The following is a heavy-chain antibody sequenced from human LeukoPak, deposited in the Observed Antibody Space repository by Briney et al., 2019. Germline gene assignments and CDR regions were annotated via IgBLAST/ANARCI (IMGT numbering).Heavy chain of an antibody. CDR1: GFTFSSYG. Sequence: GRSLRLSCAASGFTFSSYGMHWVRQAPGKGLEWVAVISYDGSNKYYADSVKGRFTISRDNSKNTLYLQMNSLRAEDTAVYYCATPSTVPTLGLYYWGQGTLVTVSS. CDR3: ATPSTVPTLGLYY. V-gene: IGHV3-30*03. D-gene: IGHD4-17*01. CDR2: ISYDGSNK. J-gene: IGHJ4*02.